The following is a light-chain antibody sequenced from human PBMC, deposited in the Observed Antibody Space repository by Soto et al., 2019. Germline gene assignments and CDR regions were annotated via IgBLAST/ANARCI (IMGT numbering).Light chain of an antibody. CDR2: GAS. J-gene: IGKJ4*01. CDR3: QQYGSSGLT. CDR1: QSVSSTY. V-gene: IGKV3-20*01. Sequence: EIVLTQSPGTLSLSPGDRATLSCRASQSVSSTYLAWFQQRPGQAPRLLIYGASSRATDIPDRFSGSGSGTDFTLTISRLDPEDVAVYYCQQYGSSGLTFGGGTKVEIK.